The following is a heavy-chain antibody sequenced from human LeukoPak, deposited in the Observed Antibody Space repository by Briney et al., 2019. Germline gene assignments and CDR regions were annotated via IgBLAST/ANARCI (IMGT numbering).Heavy chain of an antibody. V-gene: IGHV3-23*01. Sequence: GGSLRLSCAASGFTFINHAMTWVRQAPGKGLEWVSAIGGSGGVTYYADSVRGRFTISRDNSKNTLYLQMNSLRADDKAVYYCAKDHNDFWSGYPPNWGQGTLVTVSS. D-gene: IGHD3-3*01. J-gene: IGHJ4*02. CDR3: AKDHNDFWSGYPPN. CDR1: GFTFINHA. CDR2: IGGSGGVT.